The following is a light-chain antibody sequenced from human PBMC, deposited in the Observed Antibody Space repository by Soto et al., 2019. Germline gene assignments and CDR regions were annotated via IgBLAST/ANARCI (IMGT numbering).Light chain of an antibody. CDR1: QSVGTN. CDR2: GAS. Sequence: EIVMTQSPATLSVSPGERATLSCRASQSVGTNLAWYQQKPGQAPRLLIYGASSRATGIPDRFSGSGSGTDFTLTISRLEPEDFAVYYCQQYGSSGRTFGQGTKVDIK. CDR3: QQYGSSGRT. V-gene: IGKV3-20*01. J-gene: IGKJ1*01.